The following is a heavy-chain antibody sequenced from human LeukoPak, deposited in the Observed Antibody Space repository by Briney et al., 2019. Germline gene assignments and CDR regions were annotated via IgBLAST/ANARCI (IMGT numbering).Heavy chain of an antibody. V-gene: IGHV4-34*01. CDR2: INHSGST. Sequence: SETLSLTCAVYGLSFSGYYWIWIRQPPGKGLEWMGEINHSGSTNYNPSLKSRVTISVDTSKTQFSLQLSSVTAADTAVYYCARANYYGSGSYYYYYYGMDVWGQGATVTVSS. D-gene: IGHD3-10*01. CDR3: ARANYYGSGSYYYYYYGMDV. CDR1: GLSFSGYY. J-gene: IGHJ6*01.